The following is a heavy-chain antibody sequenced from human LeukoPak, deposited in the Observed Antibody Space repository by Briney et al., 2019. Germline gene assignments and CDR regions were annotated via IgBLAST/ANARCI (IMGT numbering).Heavy chain of an antibody. V-gene: IGHV4-34*01. Sequence: SETLSLTCAVYGGSFSGYYWSWIRQPPGKGLEWIGEINHSGSTNYNPSLKSRVTISVDTSKNQFSLKLSSVTAADTAVYYCVRALITMVRGVQFDYWGQGTLVTVSS. CDR3: VRALITMVRGVQFDY. J-gene: IGHJ4*02. CDR2: INHSGST. CDR1: GGSFSGYY. D-gene: IGHD3-10*01.